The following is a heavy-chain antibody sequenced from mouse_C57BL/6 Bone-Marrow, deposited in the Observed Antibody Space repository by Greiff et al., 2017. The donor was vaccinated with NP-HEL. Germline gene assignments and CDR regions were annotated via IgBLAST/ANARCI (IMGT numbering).Heavy chain of an antibody. J-gene: IGHJ1*03. V-gene: IGHV1-66*01. CDR1: GYSFTSYY. CDR3: ARSEDYWYFDV. Sequence: VQLQQSGPELVKPGASVKISCKASGYSFTSYYIHWVKQRPGQGLEWIGWIYPGSGNTKYNEKFKGKATLTADTSSSTAYMQLSSLTSEDSAVYYCARSEDYWYFDVWGTGTTVTVSS. CDR2: IYPGSGNT.